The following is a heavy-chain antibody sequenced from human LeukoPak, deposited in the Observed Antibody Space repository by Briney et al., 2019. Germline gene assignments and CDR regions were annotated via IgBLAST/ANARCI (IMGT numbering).Heavy chain of an antibody. J-gene: IGHJ6*03. CDR3: ARAFSYYYYMDV. V-gene: IGHV1-69*05. CDR1: GGTFSSYA. Sequence: GASVKVSCKASGGTFSSYAISWVRQAPGQGLEWMGRIIPIFGTANYAQKFQGRVTITTDESTSTAYMELSSLRSEDTAVYYCARAFSYYYYMDVWGKGITVTVSS. CDR2: IIPIFGTA.